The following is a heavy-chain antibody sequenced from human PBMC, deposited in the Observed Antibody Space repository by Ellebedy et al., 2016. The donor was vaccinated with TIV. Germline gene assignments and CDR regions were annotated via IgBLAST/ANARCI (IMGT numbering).Heavy chain of an antibody. D-gene: IGHD4-23*01. CDR1: GFTFSSYA. Sequence: PGGSLRLSCTTSGFTFSSYALGWVRQAPGRGLEWVSAIDGTSYSTYYADSVKGRFTIPRGNSKDTLYLQVNSQGAEDTAVYYCARDPVGVGPAFGIWGQGTMVTVSS. V-gene: IGHV3-23*01. CDR3: ARDPVGVGPAFGI. CDR2: IDGTSYST. J-gene: IGHJ3*02.